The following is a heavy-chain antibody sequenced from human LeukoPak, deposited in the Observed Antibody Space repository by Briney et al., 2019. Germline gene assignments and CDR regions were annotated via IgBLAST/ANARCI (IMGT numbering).Heavy chain of an antibody. CDR1: GGTISSGSYY. V-gene: IGHV4-61*02. CDR2: IYTSGST. Sequence: SETLSLTCTVSGGTISSGSYYWSWIRQPAGKGLEWIGRIYTSGSTNYNPSLKSRVTISVDTSKNQFSLKLSSVTAADTAVYYCASVQDYGDYYFDYWGQGTLVTVSS. D-gene: IGHD4-17*01. J-gene: IGHJ4*02. CDR3: ASVQDYGDYYFDY.